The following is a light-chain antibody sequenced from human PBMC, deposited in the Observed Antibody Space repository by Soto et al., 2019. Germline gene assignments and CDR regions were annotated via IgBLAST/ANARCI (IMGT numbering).Light chain of an antibody. J-gene: IGLJ2*01. CDR3: SSYAGSNSDVV. V-gene: IGLV2-8*01. Sequence: QSALTQPPSASGSPGQSVTISCTGTGSDGGGYNYVSWYQHHPGKAPKLMLYEVSTRPSGVPDRFSGSKSGNTASLTVSGLQAEDEADYYCSSYAGSNSDVVFGGGTKLTVL. CDR1: GSDGGGYNY. CDR2: EVS.